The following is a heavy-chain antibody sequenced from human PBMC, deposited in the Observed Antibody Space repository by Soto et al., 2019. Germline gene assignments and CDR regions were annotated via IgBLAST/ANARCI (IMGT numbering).Heavy chain of an antibody. V-gene: IGHV3-33*01. Sequence: GGSLRLSCAASGFTFSSYGMHWVRQAPGKGLEWVAVIWYDGSNKYYADSVKGRFTISRDNSKNTLYLQMNSLRAEDTAVYYCARDSHYGDFYFDYWGQGTLVTVSS. CDR3: ARDSHYGDFYFDY. J-gene: IGHJ4*02. CDR2: IWYDGSNK. D-gene: IGHD4-17*01. CDR1: GFTFSSYG.